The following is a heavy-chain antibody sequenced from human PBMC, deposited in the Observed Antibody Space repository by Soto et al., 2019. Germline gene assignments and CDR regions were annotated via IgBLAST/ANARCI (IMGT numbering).Heavy chain of an antibody. CDR1: GFTFGDYA. D-gene: IGHD6-19*01. CDR3: TRAQQWPLYVRAFDI. J-gene: IGHJ3*02. CDR2: IRSKAYGGTT. Sequence: GGSLRLSCTASGFTFGDYAMSWFRQAPGKGLEWVGFIRSKAYGGTTEYAASVKGRFTISRDDSKSIAYLQMNSLKTEDTAVYYCTRAQQWPLYVRAFDIWGQGTMVTVSS. V-gene: IGHV3-49*03.